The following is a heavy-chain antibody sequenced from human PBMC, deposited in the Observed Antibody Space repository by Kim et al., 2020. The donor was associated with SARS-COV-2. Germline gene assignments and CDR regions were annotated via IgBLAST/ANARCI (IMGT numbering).Heavy chain of an antibody. D-gene: IGHD3-3*01. CDR3: AKDRQYYDFWSGYSYYGMDV. Sequence: GGSLRLSCAASGFTFDDYAMHWVRQAPGKGLEWVSLISGDGGSTYYADSVKGRFTISRDNSKNSLYLQMNSLRTEDTALYYCAKDRQYYDFWSGYSYYGMDVWGQGTTVTVSS. CDR2: ISGDGGST. J-gene: IGHJ6*02. CDR1: GFTFDDYA. V-gene: IGHV3-43*02.